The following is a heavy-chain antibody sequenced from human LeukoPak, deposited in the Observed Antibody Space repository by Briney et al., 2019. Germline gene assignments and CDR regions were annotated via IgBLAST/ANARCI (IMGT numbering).Heavy chain of an antibody. CDR3: AKPRSLGYRSGPFDY. J-gene: IGHJ4*02. Sequence: GGSLRLSCAASGFTFDDYTMHWVRQAPGKGLEWVSLISWDSGSTYYADSAKGRFTISRDNSKNSLYLQMNSLRTEDTAFYYCAKPRSLGYRSGPFDYWGQGTLVTVSS. CDR1: GFTFDDYT. V-gene: IGHV3-43*01. CDR2: ISWDSGST. D-gene: IGHD6-19*01.